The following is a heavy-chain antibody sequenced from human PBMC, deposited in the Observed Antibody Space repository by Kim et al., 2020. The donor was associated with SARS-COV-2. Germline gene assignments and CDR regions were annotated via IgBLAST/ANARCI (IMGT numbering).Heavy chain of an antibody. J-gene: IGHJ4*02. V-gene: IGHV4-30-2*04. CDR2: T. CDR3: ARSDLDTTYGY. Sequence: TYYNPSRKSRVTKSVDTSKNQFSLKLGSVTAADTAVYYCARSDLDTTYGYWGQGTLVTVSS. D-gene: IGHD1-1*01.